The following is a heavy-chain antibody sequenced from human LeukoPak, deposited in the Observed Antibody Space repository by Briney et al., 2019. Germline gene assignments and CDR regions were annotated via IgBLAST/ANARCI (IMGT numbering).Heavy chain of an antibody. D-gene: IGHD3-10*01. Sequence: ESLKISCKGSGYSFTSYWIGWVRQMPGKGLEWMGIIYPGDSDTRYSPSFQGQVTISAGKSSSTAYLQWSSLEASDTAMYYCARLWFGELSRWFDPWGQGTLVTVSS. CDR3: ARLWFGELSRWFDP. J-gene: IGHJ5*02. CDR2: IYPGDSDT. CDR1: GYSFTSYW. V-gene: IGHV5-51*01.